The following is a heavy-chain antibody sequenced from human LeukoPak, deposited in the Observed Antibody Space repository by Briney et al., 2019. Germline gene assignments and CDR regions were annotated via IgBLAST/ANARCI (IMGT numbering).Heavy chain of an antibody. J-gene: IGHJ4*02. Sequence: TGGSLRLSCAASGFTFSSFAMSWVRQAPGKGLEWVSGISNSGGSTYYADSVKGRFTISRDNSKNRLYLQMNSLRADDTAVYYCAKTRPLDSSSWSHGDYWGQGTLVTVSS. CDR2: ISNSGGST. CDR1: GFTFSSFA. CDR3: AKTRPLDSSSWSHGDY. V-gene: IGHV3-23*01. D-gene: IGHD6-13*01.